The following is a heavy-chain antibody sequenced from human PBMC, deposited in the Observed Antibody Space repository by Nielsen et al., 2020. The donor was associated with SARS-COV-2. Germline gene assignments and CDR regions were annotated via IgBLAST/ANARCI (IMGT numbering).Heavy chain of an antibody. J-gene: IGHJ4*02. CDR1: GFTFSSYA. CDR3: ARGGTIFGVVGY. D-gene: IGHD3-3*01. V-gene: IGHV3-23*01. Sequence: GESLKISCAASGFTFSSYAMTWVRQAPGKGLEWVSAISGSGGSTYYADSVKGRVIISRDNSKNTLYLQMNSLRAEDTAVYYCARGGTIFGVVGYWGQGTLVTVSS. CDR2: ISGSGGST.